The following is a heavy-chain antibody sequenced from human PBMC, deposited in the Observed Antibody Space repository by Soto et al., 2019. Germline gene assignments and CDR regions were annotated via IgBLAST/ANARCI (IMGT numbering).Heavy chain of an antibody. CDR2: IYYSGST. CDR3: AIGRYYGSGSPRSY. Sequence: SETLSLTCTVSGGSISSYYWSWIRQPPGKGLEWIGYIYYSGSTNYNPSLKSRVTISVDTSKNQFSLKLSSVTAADTAGYYCAIGRYYGSGSPRSYRGKRTRVTVSS. J-gene: IGHJ1*01. CDR1: GGSISSYY. V-gene: IGHV4-59*01. D-gene: IGHD3-10*01.